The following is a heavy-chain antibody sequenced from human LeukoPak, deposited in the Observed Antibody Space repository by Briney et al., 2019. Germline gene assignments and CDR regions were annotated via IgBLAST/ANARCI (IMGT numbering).Heavy chain of an antibody. CDR3: ARTYYDILTGYNPYFDY. J-gene: IGHJ4*02. Sequence: GGSLRLSCAASGFTFSSYSMNWVRQAPGKGLEWVSSITASSTAIYSADSVKGRFTFSRDNAKNFLYLQMNSLRAEDTAVYYCARTYYDILTGYNPYFDYWGQGILVTVSS. CDR1: GFTFSSYS. V-gene: IGHV3-21*01. CDR2: ITASSTAI. D-gene: IGHD3-9*01.